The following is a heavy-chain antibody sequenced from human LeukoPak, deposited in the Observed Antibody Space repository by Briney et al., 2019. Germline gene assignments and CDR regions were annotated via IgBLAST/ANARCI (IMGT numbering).Heavy chain of an antibody. Sequence: ASVKVSCKAFGYTITGYYIHWVRQAPGQGLEWMGWINPNNGGTNSAQKFQGRVTMTRDTSIATAYMELNRLTYDDTAVYYCGRDRHWNQGNFDYWGQGTLVTVSS. J-gene: IGHJ4*02. CDR2: INPNNGGT. V-gene: IGHV1-2*02. D-gene: IGHD1-1*01. CDR1: GYTITGYY. CDR3: GRDRHWNQGNFDY.